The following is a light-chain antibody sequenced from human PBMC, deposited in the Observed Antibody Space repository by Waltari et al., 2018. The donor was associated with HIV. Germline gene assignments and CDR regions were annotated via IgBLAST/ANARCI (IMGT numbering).Light chain of an antibody. CDR2: EVS. CDR1: RSDVGGSKY. Sequence: QSALTQPASVSGSPGQSITISCTGTRSDVGGSKYVSWYLQQPGKAPKLLISEVSNRPSGVSNRFSGSKSGNTASLTISGLQAEDEADYYCSSYTTSSTWVFGGGTKLTVL. J-gene: IGLJ3*02. V-gene: IGLV2-14*01. CDR3: SSYTTSSTWV.